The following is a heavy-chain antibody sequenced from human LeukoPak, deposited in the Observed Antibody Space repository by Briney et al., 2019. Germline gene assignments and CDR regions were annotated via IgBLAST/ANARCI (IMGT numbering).Heavy chain of an antibody. Sequence: GGSLRLSCTVCGFTVSSNSMSWVRQAPGKGLEWVSFIYTTGRTHNSDSVKGRFTISRDSSKNTLYLQMNSLRAEDTAVYYCARGGSYLSAFDIWGQGTMVTVSS. D-gene: IGHD1-26*01. J-gene: IGHJ3*02. CDR2: IYTTGRT. CDR1: GFTVSSNS. V-gene: IGHV3-53*01. CDR3: ARGGSYLSAFDI.